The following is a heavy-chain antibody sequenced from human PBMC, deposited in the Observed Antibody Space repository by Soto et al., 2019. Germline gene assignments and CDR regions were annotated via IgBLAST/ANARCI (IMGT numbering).Heavy chain of an antibody. V-gene: IGHV1-3*01. CDR3: ARTYYYDSSGYYYFFDP. J-gene: IGHJ5*02. Sequence: ASVKVSCKASGYTFTSYAMHWVRQAPGQRLEWMGWISAGNGNTKYSQKFQGRVTITRDTSASTAYMELSSLRSEDTAVYYCARTYYYDSSGYYYFFDPWGQGTLVTVSS. CDR1: GYTFTSYA. D-gene: IGHD3-22*01. CDR2: ISAGNGNT.